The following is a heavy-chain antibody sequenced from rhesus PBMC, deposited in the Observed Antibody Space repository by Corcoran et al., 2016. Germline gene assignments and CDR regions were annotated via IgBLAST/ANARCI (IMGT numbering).Heavy chain of an antibody. D-gene: IGHD5-30*01. CDR1: GFTFSDYY. V-gene: IGHV3-178*01. CDR3: VRGGYSGYADFDY. Sequence: EVQLVESGGGLAKPGGSLRLSCAASGFTFSDYYMDWVRQAPGKGLEWVSRISKCFATTGYADPVEGIFTISRENAKNTLYLQMNSLRAEDTAVYYCVRGGYSGYADFDYWGQGVLVTVSS. CDR2: ISKCFATT. J-gene: IGHJ4*01.